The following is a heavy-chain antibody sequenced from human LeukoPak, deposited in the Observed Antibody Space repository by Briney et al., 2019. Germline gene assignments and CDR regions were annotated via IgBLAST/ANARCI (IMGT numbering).Heavy chain of an antibody. CDR2: IYYSGST. J-gene: IGHJ4*02. V-gene: IGHV4-39*01. CDR1: GGSISSSSYY. CDR3: ARQRRSSYVIDY. Sequence: SETLSLACTVSGGSISSSSYYWGWIRQPPGKGLEWIGSIYYSGSTYYNPSLKSRVTISVDTPKNQFSLKLSPVTAADTAVYYCARQRRSSYVIDYWGQGTLVTVSS. D-gene: IGHD6-13*01.